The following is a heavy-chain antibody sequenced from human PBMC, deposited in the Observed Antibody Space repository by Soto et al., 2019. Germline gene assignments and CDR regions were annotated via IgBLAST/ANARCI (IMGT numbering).Heavy chain of an antibody. V-gene: IGHV4-59*01. CDR2: IYYSGST. J-gene: IGHJ4*02. Sequence: SETLSLTCTASGGSISSYYWSWIRQPPGKGLEWIGYIYYSGSTNYNPSLKSRVTISVDTSKNQFSLKLSSVTAADTAVYYCARSEATVLDYWGQGTLVTVS. D-gene: IGHD4-17*01. CDR3: ARSEATVLDY. CDR1: GGSISSYY.